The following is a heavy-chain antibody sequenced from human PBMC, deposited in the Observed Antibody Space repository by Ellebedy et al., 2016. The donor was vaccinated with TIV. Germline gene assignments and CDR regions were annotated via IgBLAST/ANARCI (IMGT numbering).Heavy chain of an antibody. V-gene: IGHV3-7*01. Sequence: GESLKISCAASGFTFSSYWMSWVRQAPGKGLEWVANIKQDGSEKYYVDSVKGRFTISRDNAKNSLYLQMNSLRAEDTAVYYCARAAYPLVGAYAFDIWGQGTMVTVSS. J-gene: IGHJ3*02. CDR2: IKQDGSEK. D-gene: IGHD1-26*01. CDR3: ARAAYPLVGAYAFDI. CDR1: GFTFSSYW.